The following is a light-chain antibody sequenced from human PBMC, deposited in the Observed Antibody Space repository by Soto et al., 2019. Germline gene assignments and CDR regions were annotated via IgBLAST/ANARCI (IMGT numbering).Light chain of an antibody. CDR1: SSNLGTNY. J-gene: IGLJ1*01. CDR3: AAWDDSLSGYV. CDR2: TNS. Sequence: QSVLTQPPSASGTPGQRVTISCSGSSSNLGTNYVYWYQQLPGTAPKLLIYTNSQRSSGVPDRFSGSKSGTSASLAISGLRSEDEADYYCAAWDDSLSGYVFGTGTKVTVL. V-gene: IGLV1-47*02.